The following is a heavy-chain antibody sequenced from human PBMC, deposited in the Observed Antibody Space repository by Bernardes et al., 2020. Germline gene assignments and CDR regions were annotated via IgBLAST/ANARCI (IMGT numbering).Heavy chain of an antibody. CDR3: ARDPPGYCSGGSCYGGPYGMDV. D-gene: IGHD2-15*01. J-gene: IGHJ6*02. CDR1: GFTFRSYW. V-gene: IGHV3-7*01. Sequence: GGSLRLSCAASGFTFRSYWMSWVRQAPGKGLEWVANIKQDGSEKYYVDSVKGRFTISRDNAKNSLYLQMNSLRAEDTAVYYCARDPPGYCSGGSCYGGPYGMDVWGQGTTVTVSS. CDR2: IKQDGSEK.